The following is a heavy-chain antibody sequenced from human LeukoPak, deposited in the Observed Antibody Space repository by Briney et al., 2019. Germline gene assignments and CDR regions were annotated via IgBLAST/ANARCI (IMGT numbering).Heavy chain of an antibody. CDR1: GFTFSNYA. D-gene: IGHD2-21*01. CDR3: AKDPETYSSRWFDS. CDR2: LSDNGGSP. J-gene: IGHJ5*01. Sequence: GGSLRLSCAASGFTFSNYAMSWVRQAPGKGLEWVSSLSDNGGSPYYADSVKGRFTISRDNSRNTLYLHMNSRRVEDTAVYYCAKDPETYSSRWFDSWGQGTLVTVSS. V-gene: IGHV3-23*01.